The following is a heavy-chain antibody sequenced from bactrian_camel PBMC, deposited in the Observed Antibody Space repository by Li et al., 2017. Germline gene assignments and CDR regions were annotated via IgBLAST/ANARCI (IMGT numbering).Heavy chain of an antibody. V-gene: IGHV3S55*01. CDR3: ATLPPYGGNWYRPTFGY. Sequence: QVQLVESGGGSVNAGGSLRLSCLGVVHGISSRCLGWFRQAPGKEREGVAVIDGDGVTKYADSVKGRFTISRDNAKNTLYLQMNSLKAEDTAVYYCATLPPYGGNWYRPTFGYWGQGTQVTV. J-gene: IGHJ6*01. CDR1: VHGISSRC. D-gene: IGHD6*01. CDR2: IDGDGVT.